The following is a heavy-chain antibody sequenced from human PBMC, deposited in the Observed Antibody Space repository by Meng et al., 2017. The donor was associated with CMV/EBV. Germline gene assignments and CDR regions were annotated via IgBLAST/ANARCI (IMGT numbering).Heavy chain of an antibody. CDR2: INPSGGST. Sequence: VELGQSGAEVKKPGASVKVSCKASGYTFTSYYMHWVRHAPGQGLEWMGIINPSGGSTSYAQKFQGRVTMTRDTSTSTVYMELSSLRSEDTAVHYCARESSYDFSHDYWGQGTLVTVSS. D-gene: IGHD3-3*01. V-gene: IGHV1-46*01. CDR1: GYTFTSYY. J-gene: IGHJ4*02. CDR3: ARESSYDFSHDY.